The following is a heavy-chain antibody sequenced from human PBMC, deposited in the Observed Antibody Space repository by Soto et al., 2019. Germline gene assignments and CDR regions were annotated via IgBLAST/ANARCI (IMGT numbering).Heavy chain of an antibody. D-gene: IGHD1-7*01. CDR2: IYSSGCGST. Sequence: QLQLQESGPGLVKPSETLSLTCTVSGGAISSSRYYWGWIRQPPGKGLEWIGSIYSSGCGSTFYNPSLKSRVTISVDTSKNHFSLKLRSVTAADTAVYYCARGITGTTPFDYWGQGTLVTISS. CDR1: GGAISSSRYY. J-gene: IGHJ4*02. CDR3: ARGITGTTPFDY. V-gene: IGHV4-39*02.